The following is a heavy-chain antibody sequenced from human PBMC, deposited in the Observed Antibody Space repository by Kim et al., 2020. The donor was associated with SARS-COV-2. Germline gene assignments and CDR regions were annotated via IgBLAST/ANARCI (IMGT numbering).Heavy chain of an antibody. D-gene: IGHD1-26*01. Sequence: GGSLRLSCSASGFTFSSYTIHWVRQAPGKGLEYVSAISNNGGKKYYADSVKGRFTISRDNSKNALYLQMSSLRDEDTAVYYCVKKMGATSLAYYGMDVCGQGTTGTVSS. CDR3: VKKMGATSLAYYGMDV. CDR1: GFTFSSYT. V-gene: IGHV3-64D*09. CDR2: ISNNGGKK. J-gene: IGHJ6*02.